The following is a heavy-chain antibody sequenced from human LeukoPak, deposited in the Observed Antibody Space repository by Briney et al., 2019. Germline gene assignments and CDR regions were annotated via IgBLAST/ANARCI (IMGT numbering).Heavy chain of an antibody. V-gene: IGHV1-46*01. D-gene: IGHD3-22*01. CDR2: INPSSGST. Sequence: ASVKVSCKASGYTFTSYYMHWVRRAPGQGLEWMGIINPSSGSTSYAQKFQGRVTMTRDTSTSTVYMELSSLRSEDAAVYYCARDKTAHYYDSSGYAIDIWGQGTMVTVSS. J-gene: IGHJ3*02. CDR1: GYTFTSYY. CDR3: ARDKTAHYYDSSGYAIDI.